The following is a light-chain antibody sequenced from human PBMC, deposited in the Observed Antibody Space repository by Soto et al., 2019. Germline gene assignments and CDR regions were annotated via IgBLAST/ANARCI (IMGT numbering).Light chain of an antibody. CDR3: QSYDSGLSGHWV. J-gene: IGLJ3*02. Sequence: QSVLTQPPSMSGAPGQRVTMSCTGRSSNLGAGYDVHWYQRLPGAAPKLLIYDNTHRPSGVPNRFSGSKSGTSVSLAITGLQAEDEADYYCQSYDSGLSGHWVFGGGTKLTVL. V-gene: IGLV1-40*01. CDR2: DNT. CDR1: SSNLGAGYD.